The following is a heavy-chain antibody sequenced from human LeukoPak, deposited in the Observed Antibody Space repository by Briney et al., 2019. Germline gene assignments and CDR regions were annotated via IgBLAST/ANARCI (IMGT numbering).Heavy chain of an antibody. Sequence: GGSLRLSCAASRFTFSSYGMHWVRQAPGKGLEWVAVIWYDGSNKYYADSMKGRFTISRDNSKNTLYLQMNSLRAEDTAVYYCAKGSGSLDYWGQGTLVTVSS. CDR3: AKGSGSLDY. CDR1: RFTFSSYG. CDR2: IWYDGSNK. D-gene: IGHD3-10*01. V-gene: IGHV3-33*06. J-gene: IGHJ4*02.